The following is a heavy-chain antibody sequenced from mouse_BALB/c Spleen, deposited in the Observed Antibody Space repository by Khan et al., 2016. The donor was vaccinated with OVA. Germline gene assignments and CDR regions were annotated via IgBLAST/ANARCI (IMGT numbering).Heavy chain of an antibody. V-gene: IGHV1-7*01. Sequence: VQLQQSGAELAKPGASVKMSCKASGYTCTTYWMHWVTQRPGQGMEWIGYINPTSGFTDYNQKFKDKATLTADKSSSTAYMQLSSLTSDDSAVYSRAGDRIDYWGQGTTLTVSS. CDR2: INPTSGFT. J-gene: IGHJ2*01. CDR3: AGDRIDY. CDR1: GYTCTTYW.